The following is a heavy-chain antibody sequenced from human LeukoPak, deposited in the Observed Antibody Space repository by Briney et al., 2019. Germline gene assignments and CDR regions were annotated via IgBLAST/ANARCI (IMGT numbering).Heavy chain of an antibody. CDR2: IYYSGST. V-gene: IGHV4-59*08. Sequence: SETLSLTYTVSGGSISSYYWSWIRQPPGKGLEWIGYIYYSGSTNYNPSLKSRVTISVDTSKNQFSLKLSSVTAADTAVYYCARHGYCSSTSCYSGPYYYYGMDVWGQGTTVTVSS. D-gene: IGHD2-2*03. CDR3: ARHGYCSSTSCYSGPYYYYGMDV. CDR1: GGSISSYY. J-gene: IGHJ6*02.